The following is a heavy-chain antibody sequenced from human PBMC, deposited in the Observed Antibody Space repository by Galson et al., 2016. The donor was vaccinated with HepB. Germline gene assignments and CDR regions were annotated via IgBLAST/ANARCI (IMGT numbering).Heavy chain of an antibody. Sequence: SVKVSCKASSYTFTDYYITWVRQAPGQGLEWMGWINTYNINTFYAQKFQGRVTMTTHTSTSTVYMDLRSLRSDDTAVYYCARGRGPFGFDYWGQGSLVTVSS. CDR2: INTYNINT. CDR3: ARGRGPFGFDY. V-gene: IGHV1-18*04. D-gene: IGHD3-10*01. J-gene: IGHJ4*02. CDR1: SYTFTDYY.